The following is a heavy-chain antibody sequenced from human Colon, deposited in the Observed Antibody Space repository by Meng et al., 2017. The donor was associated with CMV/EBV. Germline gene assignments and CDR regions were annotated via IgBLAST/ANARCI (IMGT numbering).Heavy chain of an antibody. V-gene: IGHV3-48*03. J-gene: IGHJ3*02. CDR3: ARDVFRGEAFDI. D-gene: IGHD3-3*01. Sequence: GESLKISCAASGFSFEYYEMNWVRQAPGKGLEWISYISSSSMTIQYPESVKGRFTISRDNAKNSLYLQMNGLRAEDTAVYYCARDVFRGEAFDIWGQGTMVTVSS. CDR1: GFSFEYYE. CDR2: ISSSSMTI.